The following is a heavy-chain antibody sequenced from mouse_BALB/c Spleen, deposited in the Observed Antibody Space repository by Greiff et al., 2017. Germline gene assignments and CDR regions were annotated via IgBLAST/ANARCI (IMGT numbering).Heavy chain of an antibody. Sequence: VQRVESGPGLVAPSQSLSITCTVSGFSLTSYGVHWVRQPPGKGLEWLGMIWGDGSTDYNSALKSRLSISKDNSKSQVFLKMNSLQTDDTARYYCARVGNMITAMDYWGQGTSVTVSS. CDR3: ARVGNMITAMDY. D-gene: IGHD2-4*01. J-gene: IGHJ4*01. V-gene: IGHV2-6-7*01. CDR1: GFSLTSYG. CDR2: IWGDGST.